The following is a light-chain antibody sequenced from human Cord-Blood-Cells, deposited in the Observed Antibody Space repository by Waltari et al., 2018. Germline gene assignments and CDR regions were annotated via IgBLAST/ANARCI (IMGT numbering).Light chain of an antibody. CDR3: QQYNSNPLT. V-gene: IGKV1-5*01. CDR2: DAS. Sequence: DIQMTQSPSTLSASVGDRVTITCRASQSISSWLAWYQQKPGKAPKLLIYDASSLESGVPSRFSGSGSWTEFTLTISSLQPDDFATDYCQQYNSNPLTFGGGTKVEIK. J-gene: IGKJ4*01. CDR1: QSISSW.